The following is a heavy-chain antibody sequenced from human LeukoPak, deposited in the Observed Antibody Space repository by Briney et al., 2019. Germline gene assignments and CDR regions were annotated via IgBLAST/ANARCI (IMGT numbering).Heavy chain of an antibody. CDR3: ARHRPYSSGWRHFDY. CDR1: GYSFSSYW. CDR2: IYPGDSDT. V-gene: IGHV5-51*01. Sequence: GESLKISCKGCGYSFSSYWIGWVRQMPGKGLEWMGIIYPGDSDTRYSPSFQGQVTISADKSISTAYLQWSSLTASDTAMYYCARHRPYSSGWRHFDYWGQGTLVTVSS. D-gene: IGHD6-19*01. J-gene: IGHJ4*02.